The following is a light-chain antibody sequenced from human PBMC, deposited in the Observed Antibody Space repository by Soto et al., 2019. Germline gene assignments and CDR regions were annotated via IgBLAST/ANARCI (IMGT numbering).Light chain of an antibody. Sequence: EIVLTQSPGTLSLSPGETSTLSCRASQSINNYFLAWHQQRPGQAPRLLIFRASQRASGIPDRFRGSGSGTDFPLTITRLEPEDFALYYCQQYTNAPRTFGQGTKVEIK. V-gene: IGKV3-20*01. CDR3: QQYTNAPRT. J-gene: IGKJ1*01. CDR2: RAS. CDR1: QSINNYF.